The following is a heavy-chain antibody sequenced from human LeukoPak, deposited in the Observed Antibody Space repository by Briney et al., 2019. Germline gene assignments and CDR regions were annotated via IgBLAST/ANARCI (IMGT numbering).Heavy chain of an antibody. J-gene: IGHJ6*02. CDR2: ISGSGGST. V-gene: IGHV3-23*01. CDR3: AKGHGGWPSDGLGIDV. CDR1: GFIFNSHA. Sequence: GGSLRLSCAASGFIFNSHAMSWVRQAPGKGLEWVSGISGSGGSTYHADSVKGRFTISRDNSKNTLYLQMNSLRADDTAVYYCAKGHGGWPSDGLGIDVWGQGTTVTVSS. D-gene: IGHD6-19*01.